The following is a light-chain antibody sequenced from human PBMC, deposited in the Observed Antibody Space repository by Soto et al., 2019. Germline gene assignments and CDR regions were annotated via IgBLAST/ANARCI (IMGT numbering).Light chain of an antibody. J-gene: IGKJ4*02. CDR1: QRISTY. CDR2: DAS. V-gene: IGKV1-39*01. CDR3: QQSYGTPRT. Sequence: IQMTQSPSSLSASVGDRVTITCRASQRISTYLNWYQQKPGQAPKFLIYDASNLQSGVPSRFSGGGSGTDFTLTIISLQSEDFASYYCQQSYGTPRTFGEGSKVDI.